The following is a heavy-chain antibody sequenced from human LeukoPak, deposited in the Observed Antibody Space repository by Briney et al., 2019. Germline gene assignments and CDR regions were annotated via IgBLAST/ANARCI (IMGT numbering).Heavy chain of an antibody. J-gene: IGHJ4*02. V-gene: IGHV3-20*04. Sequence: GGSLRLPCAASGFTFDDYGMSWVRQAPGKGLEWVSGINWNGGSTGYADSVKGRFTISRDNAKNSLYLQMNSLRAEDTALYYCARDPDSSGYYYDYFDYWGQGTLVTVSS. CDR1: GFTFDDYG. CDR3: ARDPDSSGYYYDYFDY. CDR2: INWNGGST. D-gene: IGHD3-22*01.